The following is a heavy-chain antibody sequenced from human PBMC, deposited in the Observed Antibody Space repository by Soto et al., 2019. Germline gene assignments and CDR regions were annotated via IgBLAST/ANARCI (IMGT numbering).Heavy chain of an antibody. Sequence: QVQLVESGGGVVQPGRSLRLSCAASGFTFSSYGMHWVRQAPGKGLEWVGIISYDGSNKYYADSVKGRFTISRDNSKNTLYLQMNSLRAADTAVYYCAKDGDSYYDFWSGYSPFDYWGQGTLVTVSS. CDR1: GFTFSSYG. D-gene: IGHD3-3*01. CDR3: AKDGDSYYDFWSGYSPFDY. CDR2: ISYDGSNK. V-gene: IGHV3-30*18. J-gene: IGHJ4*02.